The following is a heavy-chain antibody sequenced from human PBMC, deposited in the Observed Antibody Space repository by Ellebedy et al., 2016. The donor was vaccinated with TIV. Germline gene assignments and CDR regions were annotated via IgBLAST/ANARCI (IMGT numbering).Heavy chain of an antibody. V-gene: IGHV3-53*05. CDR1: GFTVSSNY. J-gene: IGHJ4*02. D-gene: IGHD2-15*01. Sequence: GESLKISCAASGFTVSSNYMSWVRQAPGKGLEWVSVIYSGGDTYYADSVKGRFTISRDNSKNTVYLQMNSLKTEDTAVYYCATGIVGFDFWGQGTLVTVSS. CDR2: IYSGGDT. CDR3: ATGIVGFDF.